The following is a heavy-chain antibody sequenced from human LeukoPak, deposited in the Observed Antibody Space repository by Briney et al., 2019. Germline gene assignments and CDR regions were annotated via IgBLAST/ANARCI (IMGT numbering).Heavy chain of an antibody. D-gene: IGHD3-10*01. CDR3: ARSKKVGDDSFEY. J-gene: IGHJ4*02. CDR1: GFTFSNYE. CDR2: TSSSGTGI. Sequence: GGSLRLSCTGSGFTFSNYEMNWVRQAPGKGPEWIAYTSSSGTGIYYADSVKGRFTISRDNANLYLQMSSLRAEDTSLYYCARSKKVGDDSFEYWGQGTLVTVSS. V-gene: IGHV3-48*03.